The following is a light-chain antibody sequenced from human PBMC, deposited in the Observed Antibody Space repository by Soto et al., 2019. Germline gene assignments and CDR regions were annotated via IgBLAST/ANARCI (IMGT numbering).Light chain of an antibody. J-gene: IGKJ5*01. CDR1: QSVDRY. Sequence: EIVLTQSPATLSVSPGESATLSCRASQSVDRYLAWYQQKPGQAPRLLIYDASNRATGIPARFSGSGSGTDFTLTISSLEPEDFAVYYCHQRTNWPITFGQGTRLEIK. CDR3: HQRTNWPIT. V-gene: IGKV3-11*01. CDR2: DAS.